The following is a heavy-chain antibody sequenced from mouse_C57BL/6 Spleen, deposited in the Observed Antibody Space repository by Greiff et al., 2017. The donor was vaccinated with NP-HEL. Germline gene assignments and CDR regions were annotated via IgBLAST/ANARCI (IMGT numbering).Heavy chain of an antibody. V-gene: IGHV1-55*01. Sequence: QVQLQQPGAELVKPGASVKMSCKASGYTFTSYWITWVKQRPGQGLEWIGDIYPGSGSTNYNEKFKSKATLTVDTSSSTAYMQLSSLTSEDSAVYYCARPYYGGDYAMDYWGQGTSVTVSS. J-gene: IGHJ4*01. CDR1: GYTFTSYW. CDR2: IYPGSGST. D-gene: IGHD2-10*01. CDR3: ARPYYGGDYAMDY.